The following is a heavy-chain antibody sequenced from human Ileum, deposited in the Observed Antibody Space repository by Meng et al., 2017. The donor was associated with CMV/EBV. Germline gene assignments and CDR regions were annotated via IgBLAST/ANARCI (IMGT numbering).Heavy chain of an antibody. Sequence: GESLKISCVGSGFIFRAYGIHWVRQAPGKGLEWVAFTRHDGHTSSYGDSVKGRFFISRDNYQNTVYLHMNSLRPDDTARYYCVKDEQAFHMWGRGTVVTVSS. CDR3: VKDEQAFHM. J-gene: IGHJ3*02. CDR2: TRHDGHTS. D-gene: IGHD1/OR15-1a*01. CDR1: GFIFRAYG. V-gene: IGHV3-30*02.